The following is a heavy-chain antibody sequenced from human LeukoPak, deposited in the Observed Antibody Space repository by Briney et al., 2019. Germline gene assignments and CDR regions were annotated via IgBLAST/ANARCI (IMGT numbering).Heavy chain of an antibody. Sequence: SETLSLTCTVSGGSISSYYWSWIRQPPGKGLEWIGYLYYSGSTNYNPSLQSRVSISADTSKNQFSLKLSSVTAADTAVYYCARMYYDNFWGSYRPLYFDYWGQGTLVTVSS. V-gene: IGHV4-59*01. D-gene: IGHD3-16*02. J-gene: IGHJ4*02. CDR1: GGSISSYY. CDR3: ARMYYDNFWGSYRPLYFDY. CDR2: LYYSGST.